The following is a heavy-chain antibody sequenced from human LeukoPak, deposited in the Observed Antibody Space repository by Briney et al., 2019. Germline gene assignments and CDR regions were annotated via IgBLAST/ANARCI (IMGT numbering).Heavy chain of an antibody. V-gene: IGHV4-59*01. CDR1: GGSISSYY. CDR2: IYYSGST. J-gene: IGHJ4*02. Sequence: SETLSLTCTVPGGSISSYYWSWIRQPPGKGLEWIGYIYYSGSTNYNPSLKSRVTISVDTSKNQFSLKLSSVTAADTAVYYCARSLYCSSTSCSTDYWGQGTLVTVSS. CDR3: ARSLYCSSTSCSTDY. D-gene: IGHD2-2*01.